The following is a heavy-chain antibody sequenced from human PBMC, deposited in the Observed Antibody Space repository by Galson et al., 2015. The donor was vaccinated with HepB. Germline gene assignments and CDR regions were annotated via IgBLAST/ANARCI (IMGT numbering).Heavy chain of an antibody. CDR3: ARDLTRGTYYYDSSGYYPLDY. V-gene: IGHV3-21*01. D-gene: IGHD3-22*01. CDR2: ISSSSSYI. CDR1: AFTFSSYS. Sequence: SLRLSCAASAFTFSSYSMNWVRQAPGKGLEWVSSISSSSSYIYYADSVKGRFTISRDNAKNSLYLQMNSLRAEDTAVYYCARDLTRGTYYYDSSGYYPLDYWGQGTLVTVSS. J-gene: IGHJ4*02.